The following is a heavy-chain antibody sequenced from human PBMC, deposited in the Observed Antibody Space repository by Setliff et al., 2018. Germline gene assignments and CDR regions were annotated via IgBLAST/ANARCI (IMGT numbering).Heavy chain of an antibody. Sequence: ASVKVSCKASGYTFTSYDINWVRQATGQGLEWMGWMNPNSGNTGYAQKFQGRVTMTRNTSIGTAYMELSSLRSEDTAVYYCARGDFDSYFPLNAFDIWGQGTMVTVSS. CDR1: GYTFTSYD. J-gene: IGHJ3*02. V-gene: IGHV1-8*01. D-gene: IGHD2-21*01. CDR3: ARGDFDSYFPLNAFDI. CDR2: MNPNSGNT.